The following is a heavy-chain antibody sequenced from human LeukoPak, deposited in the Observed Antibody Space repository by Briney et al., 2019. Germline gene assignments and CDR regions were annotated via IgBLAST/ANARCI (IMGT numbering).Heavy chain of an antibody. J-gene: IGHJ5*02. Sequence: GGSLKLSCAASGFTFSGSAMHWVRQASGKGLEWVGRIRSKANFYATAYAASVKGRFTISRDDSKNTAYLQMNSLKTEDTAVYYCTRIQWLGDYNWFDPWGQGTLVTVSS. V-gene: IGHV3-73*01. D-gene: IGHD6-19*01. CDR2: IRSKANFYAT. CDR3: TRIQWLGDYNWFDP. CDR1: GFTFSGSA.